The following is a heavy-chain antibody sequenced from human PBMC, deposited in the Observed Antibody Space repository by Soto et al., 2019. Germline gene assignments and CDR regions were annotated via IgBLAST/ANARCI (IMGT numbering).Heavy chain of an antibody. CDR2: IYSGGST. V-gene: IGHV3-NL1*01. Sequence: PGGSLRLSCAASGFTFSSYGMHWVRQAPGKGLEWVSVIYSGGSTYYADSVKGRFTISRENAKNSLYLQMNSLRAEDTAVYYCARDLRGYPGLLDYWGQGTLVTV. CDR3: ARDLRGYPGLLDY. CDR1: GFTFSSYG. D-gene: IGHD5-12*01. J-gene: IGHJ4*02.